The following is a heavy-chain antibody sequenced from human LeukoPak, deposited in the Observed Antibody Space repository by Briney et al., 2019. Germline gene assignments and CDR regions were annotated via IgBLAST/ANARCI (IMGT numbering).Heavy chain of an antibody. D-gene: IGHD3-10*01. J-gene: IGHJ1*01. Sequence: SVKVSCKASGGTFNNSVINWVRQAPGQGLEWMGGIIPMFGTAIYAQKFQGRVTTTADESTSTAYMELSSLRSEDTAVYYCAIKDGDSGSGSQYFHHWGQGTLVTVSS. CDR2: IIPMFGTA. CDR1: GGTFNNSV. CDR3: AIKDGDSGSGSQYFHH. V-gene: IGHV1-69*13.